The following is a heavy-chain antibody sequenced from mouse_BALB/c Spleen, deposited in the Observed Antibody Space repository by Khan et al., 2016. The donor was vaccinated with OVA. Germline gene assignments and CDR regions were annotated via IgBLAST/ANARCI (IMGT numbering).Heavy chain of an antibody. V-gene: IGHV1S137*01. D-gene: IGHD1-1*01. J-gene: IGHJ1*01. CDR2: ISTYYGDA. Sequence: VQLQESGAELVRPGVSVKISCKGSGYTFTDYAMHWVKQSHAKSLEWIGVISTYYGDANYNQKFKGKATMTVDKSSSTAYMELARLTSEDSAIYYCAREYDSSYRYFDVWGAGTTVTGSS. CDR1: GYTFTDYA. CDR3: AREYDSSYRYFDV.